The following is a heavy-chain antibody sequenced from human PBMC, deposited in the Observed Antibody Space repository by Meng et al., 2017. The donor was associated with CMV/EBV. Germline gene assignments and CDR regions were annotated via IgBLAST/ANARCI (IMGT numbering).Heavy chain of an antibody. V-gene: IGHV1-2*02. CDR3: ARDHNWGPDY. CDR2: IMPASGNT. CDR1: GYTFTGHF. Sequence: ASVNVSCKTSGYTFTGHFFHWIRQAPGQGLEWMGWIMPASGNTHYAQAFQGRVTLTTDTSISTAYMELSGLTSDDTAVYYCARDHNWGPDYWGQGTLVTVSS. D-gene: IGHD1-1*01. J-gene: IGHJ4*02.